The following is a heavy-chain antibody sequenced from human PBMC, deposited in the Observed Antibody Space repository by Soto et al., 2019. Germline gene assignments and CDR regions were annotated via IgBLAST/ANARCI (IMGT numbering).Heavy chain of an antibody. CDR3: VIDQYCGNDHVLHDV. CDR1: AFSFSSYS. Sequence: GRSLRLSKSASAFSFSSYSMHWGRQAPGKRMEYVSAIRDDGTYTYYADSVRGRFTISRDNSKNTLYLKMSSLIREDTAVFYFVIDQYCGNDHVLHDVCGQGTSVPGSS. CDR2: IRDDGTYT. D-gene: IGHD5-12*01. V-gene: IGHV3-64D*06. J-gene: IGHJ6*01.